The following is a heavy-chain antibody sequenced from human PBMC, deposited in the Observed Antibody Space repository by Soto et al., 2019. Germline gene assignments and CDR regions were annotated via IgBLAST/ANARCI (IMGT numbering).Heavy chain of an antibody. CDR2: IKQDGSEE. CDR1: GFTFSSYW. Sequence: EVQLVESGGGLVQPGGSLRLSCAASGFTFSSYWMSWVRQAPGKGLEWVANIKQDGSEEYYVDSVKGRFTISRDNAKNSLYLQMNSLRAEDTAVYYCASQAVAGTSFFDYWGQGTLVTVSS. CDR3: ASQAVAGTSFFDY. J-gene: IGHJ4*02. D-gene: IGHD6-19*01. V-gene: IGHV3-7*01.